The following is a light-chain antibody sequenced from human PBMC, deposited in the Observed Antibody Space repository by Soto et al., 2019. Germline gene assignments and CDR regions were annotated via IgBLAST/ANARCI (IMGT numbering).Light chain of an antibody. Sequence: QSALTQPASVSGSPGQSITISCTGTSSDVGSYNLVSWYQQHPGKAPKLMIYEVSKRPSGVSNRFSGSKSGNTASLTISGLQAEEEADYYCCAYAGSSGLVLGAGTNVTVL. J-gene: IGLJ2*01. CDR3: CAYAGSSGLV. CDR1: SSDVGSYNL. CDR2: EVS. V-gene: IGLV2-23*02.